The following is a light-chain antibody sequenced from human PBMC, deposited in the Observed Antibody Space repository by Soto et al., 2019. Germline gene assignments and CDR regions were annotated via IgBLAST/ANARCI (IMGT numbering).Light chain of an antibody. V-gene: IGKV1-5*03. J-gene: IGKJ1*01. CDR2: KAS. CDR3: QQYNSFPT. CDR1: QSISNW. Sequence: DIQMTQSPSTLSASVGDRVTITCRASQSISNWLAWYHQKPGKAPKLLIYKASSLESGVPSRFSGSGSGTEFTLTISSLQPDDFATYYCQQYNSFPTFGQGTKVEIK.